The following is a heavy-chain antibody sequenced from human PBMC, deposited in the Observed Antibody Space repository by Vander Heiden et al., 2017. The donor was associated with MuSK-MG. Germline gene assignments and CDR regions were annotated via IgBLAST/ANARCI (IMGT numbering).Heavy chain of an antibody. CDR2: ISYDGSNK. V-gene: IGHV3-30*04. D-gene: IGHD3-10*01. CDR1: GFTFSTYA. J-gene: IGHJ4*02. Sequence: QVQLVESGGGVVQPGRSLRLSCAASGFTFSTYALHWVRQAPGEGLEWVAVISYDGSNKFYADSVKGRFTISRDKSKNTLYLQMNSLRAEYTAVYYCARDMTNYYGSGSMGYWGQGTLVTVSS. CDR3: ARDMTNYYGSGSMGY.